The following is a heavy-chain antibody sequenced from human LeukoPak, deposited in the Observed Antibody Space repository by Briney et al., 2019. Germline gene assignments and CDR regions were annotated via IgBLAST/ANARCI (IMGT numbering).Heavy chain of an antibody. D-gene: IGHD5-18*01. CDR3: ARGRGYSYGDTDY. CDR2: IYYSGST. Sequence: PSETLSLTCTVSGASFSSYYWGWIRQPPGKGLEWIGSIYYSGSTYYNPSLKSRVTISVDTSKNQFSLKLSSVTAADTAVYYCARGRGYSYGDTDYWGQGTLVTVSS. CDR1: GASFSSYY. V-gene: IGHV4-39*01. J-gene: IGHJ4*02.